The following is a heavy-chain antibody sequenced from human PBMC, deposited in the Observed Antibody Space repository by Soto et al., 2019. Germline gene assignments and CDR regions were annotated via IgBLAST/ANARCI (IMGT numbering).Heavy chain of an antibody. V-gene: IGHV1-46*03. CDR1: GFTFISYY. J-gene: IGHJ5*02. CDR3: TRESGYGDYEDWFDP. CDR2: INPNSGST. D-gene: IGHD4-17*01. Sequence: QVQLVQSGAEVKKPGASVKVSCKTSGFTFISYYFYWVRQAPGQGLEWMGIINPNSGSTTYAQNFQGRVTMTSDTSTNTVYMELSSLRSEDTAVYYCTRESGYGDYEDWFDPWGQGTLVTVSS.